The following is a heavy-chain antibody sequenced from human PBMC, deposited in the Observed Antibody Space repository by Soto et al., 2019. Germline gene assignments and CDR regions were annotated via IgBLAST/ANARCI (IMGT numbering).Heavy chain of an antibody. D-gene: IGHD3-10*01. CDR3: ARDRYSVVRGGPEGY. Sequence: QVQLVQSGAEVKKPGASVKVSCKASGYTFTSYAMHWVRQAPGQRLEWMGWINAGNGNTKYSQKFQGRVTITRDRSASTAYMELSSLRSEDTAVYYCARDRYSVVRGGPEGYWGQGTLVTVSS. J-gene: IGHJ4*02. CDR1: GYTFTSYA. V-gene: IGHV1-3*01. CDR2: INAGNGNT.